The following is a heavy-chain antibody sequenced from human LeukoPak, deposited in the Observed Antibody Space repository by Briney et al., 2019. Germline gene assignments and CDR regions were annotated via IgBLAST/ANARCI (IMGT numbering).Heavy chain of an antibody. Sequence: AASVEVSCKASGYTFTSYYMHWVRQAPGQGLEGMGIINPSGGTTSSAQKFQGRVTMTRDMSTSTVYMELSSLRSEDTAVYYCARAGAAGRYSGAFDIWGQGTMVTVSS. J-gene: IGHJ3*02. D-gene: IGHD6-13*01. V-gene: IGHV1-46*01. CDR1: GYTFTSYY. CDR3: ARAGAAGRYSGAFDI. CDR2: INPSGGTT.